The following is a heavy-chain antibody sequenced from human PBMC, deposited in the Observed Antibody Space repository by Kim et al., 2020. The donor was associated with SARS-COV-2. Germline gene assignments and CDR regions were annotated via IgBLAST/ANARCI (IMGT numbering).Heavy chain of an antibody. V-gene: IGHV3-21*04. J-gene: IGHJ4*02. CDR2: ISSSSSYI. CDR3: ASEVVRCSSRWSGTSCFRGDY. Sequence: GGSLRLSCAASGFTFSSYSMNWVRQAPGKGLEWVSSISSSSSYIYYADSVKGRFTISRDNAKNSLYLQMNSLRAEDTAVYYCASEVVRCSSRWSGTSCFRGDYWGQGTLVTISS. D-gene: IGHD2-2*01. CDR1: GFTFSSYS.